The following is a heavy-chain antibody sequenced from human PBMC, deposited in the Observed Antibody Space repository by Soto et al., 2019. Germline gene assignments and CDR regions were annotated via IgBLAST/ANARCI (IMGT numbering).Heavy chain of an antibody. J-gene: IGHJ6*03. CDR1: GLTFINAW. CDR3: TTVPDCSGGSCYHPSGYYYMDV. V-gene: IGHV3-15*01. Sequence: GGSLRLSCASSGLTFINAWMSWVRQAPGKGLEWVGRIKSKTDGGTTDYAAPVKGRFTISRDDSKNTLYLQMNSLKTEDTAVYYCTTVPDCSGGSCYHPSGYYYMDVWGKGTTVTVSS. D-gene: IGHD2-15*01. CDR2: IKSKTDGGTT.